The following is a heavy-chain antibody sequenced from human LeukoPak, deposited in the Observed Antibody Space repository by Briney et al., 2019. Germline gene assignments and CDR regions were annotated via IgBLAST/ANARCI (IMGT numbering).Heavy chain of an antibody. CDR2: IYTSGGT. J-gene: IGHJ5*02. D-gene: IGHD3-10*01. Sequence: SETLSLTCTVSGGSISSYYWSWIRQPAGKGLEWIGRIYTSGGTNYNPSLKSRVTMSVDTSKNQFSLKLSSVTAADTAVYYCARVLDPGDWFDPWGQGTLVTVSS. CDR3: ARVLDPGDWFDP. CDR1: GGSISSYY. V-gene: IGHV4-4*07.